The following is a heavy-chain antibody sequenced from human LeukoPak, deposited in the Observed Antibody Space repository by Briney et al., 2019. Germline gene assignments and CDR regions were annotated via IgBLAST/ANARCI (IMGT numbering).Heavy chain of an antibody. CDR3: ARDGVPTVDFYNWFDP. D-gene: IGHD4-23*01. CDR2: ISAYNDNT. CDR1: GYTFTSYG. Sequence: ASVKVSCKASGYTFTSYGISWVRQAPGQGLEWMGWISAYNDNTNYAQKLQGRVTMTTDTSTSTAYMELRSLRSDDTAVYYCARDGVPTVDFYNWFDPWGQGTLVTVSS. J-gene: IGHJ5*02. V-gene: IGHV1-18*01.